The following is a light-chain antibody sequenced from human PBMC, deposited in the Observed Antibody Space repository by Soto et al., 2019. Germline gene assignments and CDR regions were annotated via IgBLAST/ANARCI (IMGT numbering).Light chain of an antibody. Sequence: DLVMTQSPLSLPVTPGEPASISCRSSQSLLHSNGYNYLDWYLQKPGQSPQLLIYLGSNRASGVPDRFSGSGSGTDFTXKISRVEAEDVGVYYCMQALQTPLTFGGGTKVEIK. CDR2: LGS. V-gene: IGKV2-28*01. CDR1: QSLLHSNGYNY. J-gene: IGKJ4*01. CDR3: MQALQTPLT.